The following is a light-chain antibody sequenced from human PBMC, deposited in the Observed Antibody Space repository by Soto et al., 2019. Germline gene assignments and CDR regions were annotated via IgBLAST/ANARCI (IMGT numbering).Light chain of an antibody. CDR2: KAA. J-gene: IGKJ4*01. Sequence: DIQMTQSPSTLSASFGDRVTITCRVSKRIGIWLAWYQQKPGKAPNLLIYKAATLESGVPSRFSGSGSGTEFTLTISSLQPDDFATYYCQQYNHYSGLTFGGGAKVDIK. V-gene: IGKV1-5*03. CDR3: QQYNHYSGLT. CDR1: KRIGIW.